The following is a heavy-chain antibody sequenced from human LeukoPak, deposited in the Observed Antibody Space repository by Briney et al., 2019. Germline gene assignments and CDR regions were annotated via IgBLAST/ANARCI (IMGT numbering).Heavy chain of an antibody. CDR2: IDSSGSFR. Sequence: PGGSLRLSCAASGFAFGNYAMGWVRQAPGKGLEWVSAIDSSGSFRPSADSVKGRFTISRDNSENTVYLQMNSLRAEDTAVYSCAKIITVTENFDHWGQGALVTVSS. CDR3: AKIITVTENFDH. CDR1: GFAFGNYA. V-gene: IGHV3-23*01. D-gene: IGHD4-17*01. J-gene: IGHJ4*02.